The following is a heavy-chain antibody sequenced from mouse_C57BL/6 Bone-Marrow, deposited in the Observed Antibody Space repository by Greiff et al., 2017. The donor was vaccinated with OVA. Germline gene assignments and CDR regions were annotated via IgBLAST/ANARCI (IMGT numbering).Heavy chain of an antibody. V-gene: IGHV1-59*01. Sequence: VQLQQPGAELVRPGTSVKLSCKASGYTFTSYWMHWVKQRPGQGLEWIGVIDPSDSYTNYNQKFKGKATLTVDTSSSTAYMQLSSLTSEDSAVYYCAREGNGDYFDYWGQGTTLTVSS. CDR1: GYTFTSYW. CDR2: IDPSDSYT. CDR3: AREGNGDYFDY. J-gene: IGHJ2*01.